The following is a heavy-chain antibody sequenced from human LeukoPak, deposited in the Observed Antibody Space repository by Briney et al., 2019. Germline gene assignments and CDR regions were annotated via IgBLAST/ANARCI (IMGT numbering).Heavy chain of an antibody. Sequence: GRSLRLSCAASGFTFDDYAMHWVRHAPGKGLEWVSGISWNSFTIGYADSVKGRFTISRDNAKNSLYLQMNSLRVEDTALYYCAKDIGRVDTASTYMDVWGKGTTVTISS. CDR3: AKDIGRVDTASTYMDV. D-gene: IGHD5-18*01. V-gene: IGHV3-9*01. CDR1: GFTFDDYA. J-gene: IGHJ6*03. CDR2: ISWNSFTI.